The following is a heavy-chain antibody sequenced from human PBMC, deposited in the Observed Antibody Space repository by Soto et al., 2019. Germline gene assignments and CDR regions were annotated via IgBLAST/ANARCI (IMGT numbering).Heavy chain of an antibody. Sequence: EVQLLESGGGLVQPGGSLRPSCVGSGFTFINYAMNGVRQTPGKGLEWVSRIMGGGDRTSDADTVKGRFTISRDNSKNTVNWQMNSLRADDTAVYYCARKVLGSTSRPDWWYFDLWGRGTLVTVSS. CDR3: ARKVLGSTSRPDWWYFDL. V-gene: IGHV3-23*01. D-gene: IGHD2-2*01. J-gene: IGHJ2*01. CDR1: GFTFINYA. CDR2: IMGGGDRT.